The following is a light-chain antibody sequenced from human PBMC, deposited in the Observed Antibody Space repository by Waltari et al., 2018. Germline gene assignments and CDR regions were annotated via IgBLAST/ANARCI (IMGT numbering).Light chain of an antibody. Sequence: DIQLTQSPSSLSASAGDRGTITCRAMQGGGDSAAWYQQKPGKPPTLLIYGASTLHSGVQSRFSGSGSETDFTLTISSLQPEDVATYYCQKYNIAPRTFGPGTKVEIK. CDR2: GAS. V-gene: IGKV1-27*01. CDR3: QKYNIAPRT. J-gene: IGKJ1*01. CDR1: QGGGDS.